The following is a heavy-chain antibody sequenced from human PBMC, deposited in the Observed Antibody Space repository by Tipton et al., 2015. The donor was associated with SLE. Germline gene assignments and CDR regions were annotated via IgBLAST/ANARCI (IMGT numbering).Heavy chain of an antibody. CDR1: GGSMNSYY. Sequence: GSLRLSCTVSGGSMNSYYWHWIRQPPGKGLEWIGFTYYSGITNYNPSLQGRVTIFVDRSNNQFSLVVNSVTAADTAVYYCARQTMGWSASYRYFDLWGRGTLVTVSS. CDR3: ARQTMGWSASYRYFDL. J-gene: IGHJ2*01. V-gene: IGHV4-59*08. CDR2: TYYSGIT. D-gene: IGHD4/OR15-4a*01.